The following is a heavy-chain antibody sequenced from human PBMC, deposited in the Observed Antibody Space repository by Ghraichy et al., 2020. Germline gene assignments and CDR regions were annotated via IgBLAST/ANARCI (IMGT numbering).Heavy chain of an antibody. Sequence: SQTLSLTCTVSGGSTSGYYWSWIRQPPGKGLEWVGHIHHIGSTYYNPSLKSRVTISGDTSKKQFSLKLTSVTAADTAMYYCARVNGEQQLIDYWGQGTLVTVSS. CDR1: GGSTSGYY. CDR2: IHHIGST. V-gene: IGHV4-59*01. D-gene: IGHD6-13*01. J-gene: IGHJ4*02. CDR3: ARVNGEQQLIDY.